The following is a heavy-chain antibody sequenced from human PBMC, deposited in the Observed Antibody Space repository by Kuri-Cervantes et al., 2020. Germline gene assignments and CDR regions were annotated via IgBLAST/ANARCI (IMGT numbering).Heavy chain of an antibody. CDR3: ARIITEADAFDI. CDR1: GGSFSGYY. Sequence: SETLSLTCAVYGGSFSGYYWSWIRQPPGKGLEWIGEINHSGSTNYNPSLKSRVTISVDTSKNQFSLKLSSVTAADTAVYYCARIITEADAFDIWGQGTMVTVSS. J-gene: IGHJ3*02. CDR2: INHSGST. D-gene: IGHD1-14*01. V-gene: IGHV4-34*01.